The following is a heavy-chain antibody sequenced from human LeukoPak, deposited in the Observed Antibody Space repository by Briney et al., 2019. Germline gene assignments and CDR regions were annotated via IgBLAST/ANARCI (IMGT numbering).Heavy chain of an antibody. CDR3: VKDGSGSYYTYYFDY. J-gene: IGHJ4*02. Sequence: GGSLRLSCAASGFTFSDYSMNWVRQAPGKGLEYVSAVSSNGGSTYYADSVKGRFTISRDNSKNTLYLQMSSLRTEDTAVYYCVKDGSGSYYTYYFDYWGQGTLVTVSS. CDR2: VSSNGGST. CDR1: GFTFSDYS. V-gene: IGHV3-64D*06. D-gene: IGHD3-10*01.